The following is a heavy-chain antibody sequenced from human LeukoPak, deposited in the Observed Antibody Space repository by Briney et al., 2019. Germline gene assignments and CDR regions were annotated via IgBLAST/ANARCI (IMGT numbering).Heavy chain of an antibody. CDR2: ISSRSFTI. CDR3: ARSVIAVAGYDAFDI. Sequence: HPGGSLRLSCAASGFTFSAYSMNWVRQAPGKGLDWVSYISSRSFTIYYADSVKGRFTISRDNAKNSLYLEMNSLRDEDTAVHYCARSVIAVAGYDAFDIWGQGTVVTVSS. V-gene: IGHV3-48*02. J-gene: IGHJ3*02. CDR1: GFTFSAYS. D-gene: IGHD6-19*01.